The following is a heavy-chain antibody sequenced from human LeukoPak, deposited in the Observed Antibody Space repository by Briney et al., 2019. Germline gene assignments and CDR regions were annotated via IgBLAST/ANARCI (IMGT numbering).Heavy chain of an antibody. CDR2: ISSSSSYI. CDR1: GFTFSSYG. V-gene: IGHV3-21*01. D-gene: IGHD6-13*01. J-gene: IGHJ5*02. CDR3: ASGYSSSWYGPWFDP. Sequence: GGSLRLSCAASGFTFSSYGMHWVRQAPGKGLEWVSSISSSSSYIYYADSVKGRFTISRDNAKNSLYLQMNSLRAEDTAVYYCASGYSSSWYGPWFDPWGQGTLVTVSS.